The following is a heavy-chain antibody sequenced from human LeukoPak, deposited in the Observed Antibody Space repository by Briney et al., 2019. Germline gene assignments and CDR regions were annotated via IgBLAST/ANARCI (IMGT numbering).Heavy chain of an antibody. CDR1: GFTFKSYA. D-gene: IGHD3-16*01. Sequence: GGSLRLSCAASGFTFKSYAMNWVRQAPGKGLEWVSAISESGDNTHYADSVKGRFTISRDNSPNALYLQMSSLRAEATAVYYCAKQYVICWGQGTLVTVSS. CDR2: ISESGDNT. J-gene: IGHJ4*02. CDR3: AKQYVIC. V-gene: IGHV3-23*01.